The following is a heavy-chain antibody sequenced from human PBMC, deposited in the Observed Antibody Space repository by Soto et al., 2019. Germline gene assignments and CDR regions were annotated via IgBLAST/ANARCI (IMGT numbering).Heavy chain of an antibody. Sequence: QITLKESGPTLVKPTQTLTLTCTFSGFSLSTSGVGVGWIRQPPGKALEWLALIYWDDDKRYSPSLKSRLTITKDTSNNQVVLTMTNMDPVDTATYYCAHRPSYCSGGSCYSGFDYWGQGTLVTVCS. CDR1: GFSLSTSGVG. CDR2: IYWDDDK. D-gene: IGHD2-15*01. CDR3: AHRPSYCSGGSCYSGFDY. J-gene: IGHJ4*01. V-gene: IGHV2-5*02.